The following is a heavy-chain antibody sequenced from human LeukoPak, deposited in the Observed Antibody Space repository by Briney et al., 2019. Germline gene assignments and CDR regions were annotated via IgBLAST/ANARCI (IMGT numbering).Heavy chain of an antibody. V-gene: IGHV3-33*01. D-gene: IGHD5-18*01. J-gene: IGHJ4*02. CDR1: GFTFSSYG. CDR3: ARDPVDTAMVLDY. Sequence: GRSLRLSCAASGFTFSSYGMPWVRQAPGKGLEWVAVIWYDGSNKYYADSVKGRFTISRGNSKNTLYLQMNSLRAEDTAVYYCARDPVDTAMVLDYWGQGTLVTVSS. CDR2: IWYDGSNK.